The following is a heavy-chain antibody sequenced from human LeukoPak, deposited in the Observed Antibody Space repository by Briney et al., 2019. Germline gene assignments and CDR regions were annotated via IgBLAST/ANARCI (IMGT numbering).Heavy chain of an antibody. J-gene: IGHJ3*02. CDR3: ARDPYYYDSNGYYYGGAFDI. CDR1: GGSISSYY. D-gene: IGHD3-22*01. CDR2: IYYSGST. Sequence: SETLSLTCTVSGGSISSYYWSWIRQPPGKGLEWIGYIYYSGSTYYNSSLKSRVTISVDTSKNQFSLKLSSLTAADTAVYYCARDPYYYDSNGYYYGGAFDIWGQGTLVTVSS. V-gene: IGHV4-59*12.